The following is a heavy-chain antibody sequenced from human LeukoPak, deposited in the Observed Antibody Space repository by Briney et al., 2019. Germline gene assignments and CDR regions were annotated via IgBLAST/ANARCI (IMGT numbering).Heavy chain of an antibody. Sequence: ASVKVSCKVSGYTLTELSMHWVRQAPGKGLEWMGGFDPEDGETIYAQKFQGRVTMTRDTSISTAYMELSRLRSDDTAVYYCARDTDVTMVRGVILSYYYMDVWGKGTTVTVSS. J-gene: IGHJ6*03. CDR1: GYTLTELS. V-gene: IGHV1-24*01. CDR3: ARDTDVTMVRGVILSYYYMDV. CDR2: FDPEDGET. D-gene: IGHD3-10*01.